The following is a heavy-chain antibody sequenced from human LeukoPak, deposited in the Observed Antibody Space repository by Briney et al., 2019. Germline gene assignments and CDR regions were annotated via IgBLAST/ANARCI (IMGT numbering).Heavy chain of an antibody. CDR2: ISGSAGST. Sequence: GGSLRLSCAASGFTFSSFAMSWVRQAPGKGLEWVSAISGSAGSTYYADSVKGRFTISRDNSKRTLYLQMNSLRAEDTAMYYCAKSGKLVVGYCSSTSCYEEAFDVWGQGTMVTASA. D-gene: IGHD2-2*01. CDR1: GFTFSSFA. CDR3: AKSGKLVVGYCSSTSCYEEAFDV. V-gene: IGHV3-23*01. J-gene: IGHJ3*01.